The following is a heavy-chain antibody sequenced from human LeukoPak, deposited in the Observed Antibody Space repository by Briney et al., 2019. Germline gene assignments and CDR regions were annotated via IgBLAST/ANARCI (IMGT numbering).Heavy chain of an antibody. J-gene: IGHJ5*02. CDR1: GYTFNSYA. V-gene: IGHV7-4-1*02. CDR2: INTNTGNP. Sequence: GASVKLSCKASGYTFNSYAMNWVRQAPGQGLEWMGWINTNTGNPTYAQGFTGRFVFSLDTSVSTAFLQISSLKAEDTAVYYCARLNITMVRGLPKDWFDPWGQGTLVTVSS. D-gene: IGHD3-10*01. CDR3: ARLNITMVRGLPKDWFDP.